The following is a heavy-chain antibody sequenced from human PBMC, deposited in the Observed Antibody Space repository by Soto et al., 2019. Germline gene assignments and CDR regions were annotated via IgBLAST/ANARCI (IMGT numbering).Heavy chain of an antibody. CDR3: ARDTAMALPDA. D-gene: IGHD5-18*01. Sequence: QVQLVQSGAEVKKPGASVKVSCKASGYTFTSYGITWVRQAPGQGLEWMGWISAHNGNTKYAQKLKGRVTMTTDTSTSTAYMEVRSLRSDDTAVYYCARDTAMALPDAWGQGTLVTVSS. J-gene: IGHJ4*02. CDR2: ISAHNGNT. CDR1: GYTFTSYG. V-gene: IGHV1-18*01.